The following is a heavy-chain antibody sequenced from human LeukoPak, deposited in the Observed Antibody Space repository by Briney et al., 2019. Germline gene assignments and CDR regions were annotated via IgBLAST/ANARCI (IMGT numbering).Heavy chain of an antibody. CDR3: ARVRLDRSERNLDAFEN. V-gene: IGHV3-53*01. Sequence: GGSLRLSCAASGFTVSSNYMSWVRQAPGKGLEWGSSIYSGGRTYYADSVKGRFTISRDNSKNTVYLQMNSLRAEDTAVYFCARVRLDRSERNLDAFENWGQGTMVTVSS. J-gene: IGHJ3*02. CDR1: GFTVSSNY. CDR2: IYSGGRT. D-gene: IGHD1-14*01.